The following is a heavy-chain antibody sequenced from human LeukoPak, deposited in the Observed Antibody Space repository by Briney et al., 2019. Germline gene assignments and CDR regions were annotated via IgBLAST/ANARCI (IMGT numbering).Heavy chain of an antibody. CDR3: ARWYPLDY. CDR1: GGSISSSSYY. V-gene: IGHV4-39*01. J-gene: IGHJ4*02. CDR2: IYYSGST. D-gene: IGHD4-23*01. Sequence: SEALSLTCTVSGGSISSSSYYRGWIRQPPGKGLEWIGSIYYSGSTYYNPSLKSRVTISVDTSKNQFSLKLSSVTAADTAVYYCARWYPLDYWGQGTLVTVSS.